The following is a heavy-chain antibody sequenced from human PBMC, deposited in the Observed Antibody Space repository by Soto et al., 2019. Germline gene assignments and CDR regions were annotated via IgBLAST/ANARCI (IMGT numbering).Heavy chain of an antibody. J-gene: IGHJ6*02. CDR2: INHSGST. CDR1: GESLSDFY. CDR3: ARHDHGYYRYSGMDV. Sequence: SETLSLTCAVYGESLSDFYWRWIRQPPGKGLVCIGEINHSGSTNYNPSLKSRVTISVDTSNNQFSLRLSSVTAADTAVYYCARHDHGYYRYSGMDVWGQGTTVTVSS. D-gene: IGHD2-15*01. V-gene: IGHV4-34*01.